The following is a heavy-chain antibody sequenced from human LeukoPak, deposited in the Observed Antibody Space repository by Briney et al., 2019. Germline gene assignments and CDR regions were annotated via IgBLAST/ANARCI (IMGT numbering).Heavy chain of an antibody. CDR2: ISTYNGKT. CDR3: ARAGGGDYYDHSGYLPFDC. D-gene: IGHD3-22*01. CDR1: GYTFTSYG. V-gene: IGHV1-18*01. J-gene: IGHJ4*02. Sequence: ASVNVSCKASGYTFTSYGISWVRQAPGQGLEWMGWISTYNGKTNYIQKFQGRVTMTSDTSTSTAYMELRSLRSDDTAVYYCARAGGGDYYDHSGYLPFDCWGQGTLVTVSS.